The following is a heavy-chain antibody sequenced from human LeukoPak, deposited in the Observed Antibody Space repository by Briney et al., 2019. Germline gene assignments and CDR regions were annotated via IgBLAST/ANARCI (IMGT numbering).Heavy chain of an antibody. CDR3: ARAGEGSCSGGSCYLPHY. Sequence: PSETLSLTCTVSSGSISSYYWSWIRQPAGKGLEWIGRIYTSGSTNYNPSLKSRVTISIDTSRNQFSLKLSSVTAADTAVYYCARAGEGSCSGGSCYLPHYWGQGTLVTVSS. D-gene: IGHD2-15*01. CDR2: IYTSGST. CDR1: SGSISSYY. J-gene: IGHJ4*02. V-gene: IGHV4-4*07.